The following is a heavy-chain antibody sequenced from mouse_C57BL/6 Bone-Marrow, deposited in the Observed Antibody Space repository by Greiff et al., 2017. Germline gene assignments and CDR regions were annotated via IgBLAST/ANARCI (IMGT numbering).Heavy chain of an antibody. CDR2: INYDGSST. CDR3: ARDGGNYFDY. V-gene: IGHV5-16*01. J-gene: IGHJ2*01. D-gene: IGHD1-1*02. Sequence: DVHLVESEGGLVQPGSSMKLSCTASGFTFSDYYMAWVRQVPEKGLEWVSNINYDGSSTYYLDSLKSRFIISRDNAKNILYLQMSSLKSEDTATDYCARDGGNYFDYWGQGTTLTVSS. CDR1: GFTFSDYY.